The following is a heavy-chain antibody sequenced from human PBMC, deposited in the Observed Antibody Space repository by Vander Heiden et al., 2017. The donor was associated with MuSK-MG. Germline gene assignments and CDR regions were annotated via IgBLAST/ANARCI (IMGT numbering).Heavy chain of an antibody. CDR1: GGSIPSYY. Sequence: QVQLQESGPGLVTPSETLSLTCTVSGGSIPSYYWSWIRQPAGKGLEWIGRIYTSGSTNYNPSLKSRVTMSVDTSKNQFSLKLSSVTAADTAVYYCARGCRGDCYWPYYYKMDVWGQGTTVTVSS. J-gene: IGHJ6*02. V-gene: IGHV4-4*07. D-gene: IGHD2-21*02. CDR2: IYTSGST. CDR3: ARGCRGDCYWPYYYKMDV.